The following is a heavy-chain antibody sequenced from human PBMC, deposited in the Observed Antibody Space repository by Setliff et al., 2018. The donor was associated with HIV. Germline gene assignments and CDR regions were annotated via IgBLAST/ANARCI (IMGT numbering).Heavy chain of an antibody. J-gene: IGHJ6*03. CDR2: ISGSGGST. CDR3: ARERWLRSHYYYYMDV. D-gene: IGHD5-12*01. CDR1: GFSLRTYA. V-gene: IGHV3-23*01. Sequence: PGGSLRLSCAASGFSLRTYAMSWVRQAPGKGLEWVSVISGSGGSTYYADSVKVRFTISRDNSKNTLYLQMNSLRAEDTAVYYCARERWLRSHYYYYMDVWGKGTTVTVSS.